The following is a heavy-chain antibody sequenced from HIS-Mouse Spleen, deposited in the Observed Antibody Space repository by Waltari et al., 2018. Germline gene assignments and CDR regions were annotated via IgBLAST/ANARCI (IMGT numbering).Heavy chain of an antibody. V-gene: IGHV4-31*03. CDR2: IHYSGRT. CDR1: GGSISSCGYY. D-gene: IGHD3-3*01. CDR3: ARSPYYDFWSGYSDNWFDP. J-gene: IGHJ5*02. Sequence: QVQLQESGPGLVKPSQTLSLTCTVSGGSISSCGYYWIWIRQHPGHGLEWIGYIHYSGRTYYNPSLKSRVTISVDTSKNQFSLKLSSVTAADTAVYYCARSPYYDFWSGYSDNWFDPWGQGTLVTVSS.